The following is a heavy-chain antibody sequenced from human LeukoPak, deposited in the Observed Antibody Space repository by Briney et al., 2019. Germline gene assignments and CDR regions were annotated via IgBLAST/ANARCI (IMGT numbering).Heavy chain of an antibody. D-gene: IGHD5-18*01. CDR2: INPVGGTT. CDR3: ARGMRLWIQLWLAADAFNI. CDR1: GYTFSSYY. Sequence: ASVKVSCKTSGYTFSSYYMHWVRQAPGQGLEWMGIINPVGGTTTYAQKFQGRVTISRDTSTSTVYMELSSLRSEDTAVYYCARGMRLWIQLWLAADAFNIWGQGTMVTVSS. V-gene: IGHV1-46*01. J-gene: IGHJ3*02.